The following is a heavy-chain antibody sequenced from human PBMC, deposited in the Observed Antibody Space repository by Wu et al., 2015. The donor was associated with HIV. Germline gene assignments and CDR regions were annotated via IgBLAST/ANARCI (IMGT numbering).Heavy chain of an antibody. CDR2: IIPIFGTA. J-gene: IGHJ6*03. CDR3: ARDLIRQQLVNPPDYYYYYMDV. D-gene: IGHD6-13*01. CDR1: GGTFSSYA. Sequence: QVQLVQSGAEVKKPGSSVKVSCKASGGTFSSYAISWVRQAPGQGLEWMGGIIPIFGTANYAQKFQGRVTITADESTSTAYMELSSLRSEDTAVYYCARDLIRQQLVNPPDYYYYYMDVWGKGTTVTVSS. V-gene: IGHV1-69*01.